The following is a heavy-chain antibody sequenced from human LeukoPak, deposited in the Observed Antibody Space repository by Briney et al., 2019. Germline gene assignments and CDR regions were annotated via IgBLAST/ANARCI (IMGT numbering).Heavy chain of an antibody. CDR1: GFTFSSYE. D-gene: IGHD3-10*02. Sequence: GGSLRLSCAASGFTFSSYEMNWVRQAPEKGLEWVPYISSSGSTIYYADSVKGRFTISRDNAKNSLYLQMNSLRAEDTAVYYCAELGITMIGGVWGKGTTVTISS. CDR2: ISSSGSTI. CDR3: AELGITMIGGV. J-gene: IGHJ6*04. V-gene: IGHV3-48*03.